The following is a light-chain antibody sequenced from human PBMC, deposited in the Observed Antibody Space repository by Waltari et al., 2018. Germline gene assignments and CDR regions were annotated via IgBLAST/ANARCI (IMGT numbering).Light chain of an antibody. V-gene: IGLV3-21*04. CDR1: NIGRQR. CDR3: QVWDRSSDSWV. J-gene: IGLJ3*02. CDR2: FDS. Sequence: SYMLTQPPSVSVAPGKTARITCGGNNIGRQRVHWYQQKPGQAPILFLYFDSDRPSGIPERFSGSNFGDTATLTISRVEAGDEADYYCQVWDRSSDSWVFGGGTKLTVL.